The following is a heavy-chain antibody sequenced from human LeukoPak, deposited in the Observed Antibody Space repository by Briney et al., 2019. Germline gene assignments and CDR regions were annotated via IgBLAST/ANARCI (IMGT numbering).Heavy chain of an antibody. CDR3: AGDNYGEDY. Sequence: GSLRLSCAASGFTFSSYWMHWVRQAPGKGLVWVARINSDGSITRYADSVKGRFTISRDNAKNTLYLQMNSLRAEDTAVYYCAGDNYGEDYWGQGTLVTVSS. CDR2: INSDGSIT. V-gene: IGHV3-74*01. D-gene: IGHD4-17*01. CDR1: GFTFSSYW. J-gene: IGHJ4*02.